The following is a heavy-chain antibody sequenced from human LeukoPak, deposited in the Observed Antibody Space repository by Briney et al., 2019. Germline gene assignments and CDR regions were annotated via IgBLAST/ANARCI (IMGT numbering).Heavy chain of an antibody. V-gene: IGHV4-61*02. CDR2: IYTSGST. CDR1: GGSISSGGYY. D-gene: IGHD6-19*01. J-gene: IGHJ6*02. CDR3: ARALRGRGWYYYYGMDV. Sequence: SETLSLTCTVSGGSISSGGYYWSWVRQPAGKGPEWIGRIYTSGSTNYNPSLKSRVTMSVDTSKNQFSLRLSSVTAADTAVYYCARALRGRGWYYYYGMDVWGQGTTVTVSS.